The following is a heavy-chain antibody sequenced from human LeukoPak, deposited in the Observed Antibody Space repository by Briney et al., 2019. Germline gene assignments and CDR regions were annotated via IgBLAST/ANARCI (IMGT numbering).Heavy chain of an antibody. CDR3: ARERGLLCHFDY. D-gene: IGHD1-26*01. J-gene: IGHJ4*02. CDR1: GGSFSGYY. Sequence: SETLSLTCAVYGGSFSGYYWSWIRQPPGKGLEWIGEINHSGSTNYNPSLKSRVTISVDTSKNQFSLKLSSVTAADTAVYYCARERGLLCHFDYWGQGTLVTVSS. V-gene: IGHV4-34*01. CDR2: INHSGST.